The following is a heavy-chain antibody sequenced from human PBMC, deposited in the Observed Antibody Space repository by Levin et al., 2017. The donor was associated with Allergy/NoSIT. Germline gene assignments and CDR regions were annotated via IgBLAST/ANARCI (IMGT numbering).Heavy chain of an antibody. V-gene: IGHV3-7*01. CDR2: IKEDGSEK. CDR1: GFTFSTYW. Sequence: GGSLRLSCVASGFTFSTYWMSWVRQAPGKGLEWVANIKEDGSEKYYVDSVKGRFAISRDNAKKTLYLQMNSLRVEDTAVYYCARERSYYGSGTDTYFKHWGQGTLVIVSS. CDR3: ARERSYYGSGTDTYFKH. J-gene: IGHJ1*01. D-gene: IGHD3-10*01.